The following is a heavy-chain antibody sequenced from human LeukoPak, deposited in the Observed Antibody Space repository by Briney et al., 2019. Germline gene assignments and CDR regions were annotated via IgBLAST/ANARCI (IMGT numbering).Heavy chain of an antibody. D-gene: IGHD3-22*01. Sequence: GVPLRLSCAPSGFTFSSCAMRWVPQSPGKGREWVSAISGRGTNTYYADSVKGRFAISRDNYKNTLHLQMNRLRPGDTAVYYCAREGGPYYHPSSPFDYWGLGTLVTVSS. J-gene: IGHJ4*02. CDR1: GFTFSSCA. V-gene: IGHV3-23*01. CDR2: ISGRGTNT. CDR3: AREGGPYYHPSSPFDY.